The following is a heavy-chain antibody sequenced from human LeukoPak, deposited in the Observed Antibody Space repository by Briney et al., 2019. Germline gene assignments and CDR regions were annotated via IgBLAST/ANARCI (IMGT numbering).Heavy chain of an antibody. V-gene: IGHV1-18*01. D-gene: IGHD3-16*02. J-gene: IGHJ4*02. CDR2: VSGYNGNT. CDR3: ARDRPVMITFGGVIIAAY. CDR1: GYTFTSHG. Sequence: ASVRVSCKASGYTFTSHGINWLRQAPGQGLEWMGWVSGYNGNTDYAQKFQGRVTMTTDRSTNTVYMELRSLRSDDTAVYYCARDRPVMITFGGVIIAAYWGQGTLVSVSS.